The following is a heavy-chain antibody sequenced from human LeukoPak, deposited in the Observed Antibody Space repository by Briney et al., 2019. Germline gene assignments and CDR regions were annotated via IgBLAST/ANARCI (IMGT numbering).Heavy chain of an antibody. D-gene: IGHD3-16*01. CDR2: IYPGDSDT. J-gene: IGHJ4*02. CDR3: ARFRGEDC. V-gene: IGHV5-51*01. CDR1: GXTFPNHW. Sequence: GESLRISCKASGXTFPNHWIGWVRQMPGKGLEWMGIIYPGDSDTRYSPSFRGQVTISADKSIGTAYLQWRSLKASDTAIYYCARFRGEDCWGQGTLVTVSS.